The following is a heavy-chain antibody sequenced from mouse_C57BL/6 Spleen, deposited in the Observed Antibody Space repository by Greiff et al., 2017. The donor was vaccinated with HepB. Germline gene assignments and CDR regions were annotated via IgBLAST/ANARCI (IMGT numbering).Heavy chain of an antibody. D-gene: IGHD2-4*01. CDR1: GFTFSDYY. CDR2: ISNGGGST. Sequence: EVKLVESGGGLVQPGGSLKLSCAASGFTFSDYYMYWVRQTPEKRLEWVAYISNGGGSTYYPDTVKGRFTISRDNAKNTLYLQMSRLKSEDTAMYYCARQIYYDSYWYFDVWGTGTTVTVSS. V-gene: IGHV5-12*01. J-gene: IGHJ1*03. CDR3: ARQIYYDSYWYFDV.